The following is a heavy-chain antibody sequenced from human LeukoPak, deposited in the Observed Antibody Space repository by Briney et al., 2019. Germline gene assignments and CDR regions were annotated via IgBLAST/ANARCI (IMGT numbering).Heavy chain of an antibody. CDR2: VSGSDGGT. CDR1: GFTVSRHT. V-gene: IGHV3-23*01. CDR3: VKAEGSSYFDS. D-gene: IGHD6-6*01. Sequence: TGGSLRLSCAASGFTVSRHTMRWVRQAPGKWLEWVSSVSGSDGGTFYADSVEGRFTISRDSSKNTVSLQMNSLRVEDTAVYYCVKAEGSSYFDSWGQGTLVTVSS. J-gene: IGHJ4*02.